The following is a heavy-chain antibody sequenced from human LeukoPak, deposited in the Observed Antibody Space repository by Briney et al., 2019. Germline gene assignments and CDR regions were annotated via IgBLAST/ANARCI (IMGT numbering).Heavy chain of an antibody. V-gene: IGHV3-66*02. D-gene: IGHD4/OR15-4a*01. J-gene: IGHJ6*02. CDR3: ARDPVLPNGLDV. CDR1: GFTVNRDY. Sequence: GESLRLSCAASGFTVNRDYMTWVRQAPGKGLEWVSAINSGGNTYYADSVKGRFTISRDNPKNTLYLQMSSLGPEDTAVYYCARDPVLPNGLDVWGQGTTVTVSS. CDR2: INSGGNT.